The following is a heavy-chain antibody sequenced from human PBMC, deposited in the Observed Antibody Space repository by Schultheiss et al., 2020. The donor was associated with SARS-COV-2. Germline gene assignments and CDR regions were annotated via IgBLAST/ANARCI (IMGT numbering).Heavy chain of an antibody. D-gene: IGHD6-6*01. Sequence: GESLKISCAASGFTFSSYGMHWVRQAPGKGLEWVAVIWYDGSNKYYADSVKGRFTISRDNSKNTLYLQMNSLRAEDTAVYYCAKDWSSSSIYYYYGMDVWGQGTTVTVSS. CDR3: AKDWSSSSIYYYYGMDV. CDR1: GFTFSSYG. J-gene: IGHJ6*02. V-gene: IGHV3-33*06. CDR2: IWYDGSNK.